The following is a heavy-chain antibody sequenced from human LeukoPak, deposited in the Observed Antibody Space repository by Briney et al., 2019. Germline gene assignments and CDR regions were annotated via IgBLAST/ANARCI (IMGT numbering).Heavy chain of an antibody. CDR3: ARGDKYIAFSPPLQGFDY. J-gene: IGHJ4*02. CDR1: GFTFSSYS. CDR2: ISSGSSYT. Sequence: PGGSRRLSCAASGFTFSSYSMNWVRQAPGKGLEWVSSISSGSSYTYFADSVKGRFTISRDNAKNSLYLQMNSLRAEDTAVYYCARGDKYIAFSPPLQGFDYWGQGTLVTVSS. V-gene: IGHV3-21*01. D-gene: IGHD3-3*02.